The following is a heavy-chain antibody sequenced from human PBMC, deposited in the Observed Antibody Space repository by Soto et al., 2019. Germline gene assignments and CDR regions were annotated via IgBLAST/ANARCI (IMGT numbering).Heavy chain of an antibody. J-gene: IGHJ4*02. Sequence: QVQLVESGGGVVQSGRSLRLSCAASGFTFSSYAMHWVRQAPGKGLEWVAVISYDGSNKYYADSVKGRFTISRDNSKNTLYLQMNSLRAEDTAVYYCASNYDSSGYPFWSFDYWGQGTLVTVSS. V-gene: IGHV3-30-3*01. D-gene: IGHD3-22*01. CDR1: GFTFSSYA. CDR3: ASNYDSSGYPFWSFDY. CDR2: ISYDGSNK.